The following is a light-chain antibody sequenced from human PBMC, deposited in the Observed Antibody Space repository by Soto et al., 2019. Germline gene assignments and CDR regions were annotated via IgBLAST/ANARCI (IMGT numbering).Light chain of an antibody. CDR3: QQRSNWRT. Sequence: IVLTQSPATLSLSPGERATLSCRASQSVSSYLAWYQQKPGQAPRLLIYDASNRATGVPSRFSGGGSGTDFTLTINSLEPEDFAVYYCQQRSNWRTFGQGTKVDIK. CDR2: DAS. V-gene: IGKV3-11*01. J-gene: IGKJ1*01. CDR1: QSVSSY.